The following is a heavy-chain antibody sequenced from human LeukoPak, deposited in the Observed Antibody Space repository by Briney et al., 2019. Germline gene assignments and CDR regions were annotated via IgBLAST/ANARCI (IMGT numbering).Heavy chain of an antibody. CDR2: ISYDGSNK. J-gene: IGHJ4*02. D-gene: IGHD3-22*01. CDR3: ARAWDSSGYYYDFDY. CDR1: GFTFSSYA. Sequence: GGSLRLSCAASGFTFSSYAMHWVRQAPGKGLEWVAVISYDGSNKYYADSVKGRFTISRDNSKNTLYLQMNSLRAEDTAVYYCARAWDSSGYYYDFDYWGQGTLVTVSS. V-gene: IGHV3-30-3*01.